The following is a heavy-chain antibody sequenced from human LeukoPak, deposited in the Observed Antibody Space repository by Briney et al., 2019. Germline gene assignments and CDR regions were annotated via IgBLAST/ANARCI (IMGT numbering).Heavy chain of an antibody. CDR3: TTLVGATPY. CDR1: GFTSSNAW. Sequence: PGGSLRLSCAASGFTSSNAWMSSVRQAPGKGLECVGRIKAKPDGGTTDYAAPVKGRFTISRDDSKNTLYLQMNSLKTEDTAVYYCTTLVGATPYWGQGTLVTVSS. J-gene: IGHJ4*02. V-gene: IGHV3-15*01. CDR2: IKAKPDGGTT. D-gene: IGHD1-26*01.